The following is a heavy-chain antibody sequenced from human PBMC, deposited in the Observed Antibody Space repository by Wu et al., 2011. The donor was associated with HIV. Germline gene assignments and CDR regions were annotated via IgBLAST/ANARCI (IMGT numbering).Heavy chain of an antibody. D-gene: IGHD2-2*01. CDR1: GYTFTNSG. J-gene: IGHJ6*03. CDR2: ISAYNGDT. V-gene: IGHV1-18*01. Sequence: QVQLVQSGAEVKKPGASVKVSCKASGYTFTNSGINWVRQAPGQGLEWMGRISAYNGDTNYAQKFQGRVTMTTDTSTSTAYMELRSLRSDDTAFYYCARDHIVVVPAAPKPYYYYYMDVWGERDHGHRLL. CDR3: ARDHIVVVPAAPKPYYYYYMDV.